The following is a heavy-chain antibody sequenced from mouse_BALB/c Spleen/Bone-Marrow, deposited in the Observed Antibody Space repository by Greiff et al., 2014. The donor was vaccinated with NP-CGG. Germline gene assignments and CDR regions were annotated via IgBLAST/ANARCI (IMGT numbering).Heavy chain of an antibody. D-gene: IGHD1-1*01. CDR2: IDPADGNT. CDR3: TRYYGRTAWFAY. CDR1: GFNIKDTY. Sequence: EVQLVESGAELVKPGASVKLSYTASGFNIKDTYIHWVKQRPEQGLEWIGGIDPADGNTKYDPKFQGKATITADKSSNTAYLQLSILTSEYTAVYCCTRYYGRTAWFAYWGQGTLVTVSA. J-gene: IGHJ3*01. V-gene: IGHV14-3*02.